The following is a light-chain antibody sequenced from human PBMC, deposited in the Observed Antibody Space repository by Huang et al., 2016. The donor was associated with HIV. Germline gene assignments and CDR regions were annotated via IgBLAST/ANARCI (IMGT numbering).Light chain of an antibody. CDR1: QNIKNY. CDR2: DAS. CDR3: QQRASRLT. J-gene: IGKJ4*01. Sequence: DIVLTQSPSTLSVFPGDKVTISCRVSQNIKNYLAWYQQKPGQAPRLLIYDASNRPADISGRFSGSGSVTDFSLTINGLESKDFAIYYCQQRASRLTFGGGT. V-gene: IGKV3-11*01.